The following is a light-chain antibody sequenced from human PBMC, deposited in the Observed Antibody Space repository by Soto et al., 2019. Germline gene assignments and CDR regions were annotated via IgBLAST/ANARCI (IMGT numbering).Light chain of an antibody. CDR3: QQYNRYAVT. J-gene: IGKJ1*01. CDR1: QSASTF. Sequence: DIQMTQSPSTLSASIGDRVTITCRASQSASTFLAWYQQKPGQAPKLLIYDASTLQSGVPSRFSASGSGTEFALTISCLQPDDFSVYYCQQYNRYAVTFGQGTKVDIK. CDR2: DAS. V-gene: IGKV1-5*01.